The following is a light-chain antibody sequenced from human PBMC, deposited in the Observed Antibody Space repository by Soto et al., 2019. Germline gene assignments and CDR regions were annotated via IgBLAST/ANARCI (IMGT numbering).Light chain of an antibody. CDR1: QDISGW. J-gene: IGKJ1*01. V-gene: IGKV1D-12*01. CDR3: QQANSFPWT. Sequence: DIQMNQSPSSVSASVGDRVTITCRASQDISGWLAWFQQKPGKAPNLLVYAASILQSGVPSRFSGSGSGTDFTLTITYLQPEDCATYYGQQANSFPWTFGQGTKVDIK. CDR2: AAS.